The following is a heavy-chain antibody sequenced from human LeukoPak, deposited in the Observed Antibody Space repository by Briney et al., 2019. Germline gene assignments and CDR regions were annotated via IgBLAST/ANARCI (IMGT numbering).Heavy chain of an antibody. Sequence: SETLSLTCTVSGGSISSYYWSSIRQPAGKGLEWIGRIYTSGTTNYNPSLKSRVTISLDKSKNQFSLQLSSVTDADTAVYYCARHTCGDGFFLYYWGQGTQVAVSP. V-gene: IGHV4-4*07. J-gene: IGHJ4*02. CDR2: IYTSGTT. D-gene: IGHD4-17*01. CDR3: ARHTCGDGFFLYY. CDR1: GGSISSYY.